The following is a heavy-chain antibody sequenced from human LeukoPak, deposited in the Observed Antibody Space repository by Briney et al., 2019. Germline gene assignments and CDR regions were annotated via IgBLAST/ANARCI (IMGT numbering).Heavy chain of an antibody. J-gene: IGHJ4*02. D-gene: IGHD4-17*01. CDR1: GSSFSNYA. Sequence: GGSLRLSCAASGSSFSNYAMSWVRQAPGKGLEWVSGISGGTGTPFYADSVKGRFTISRDNSKNTLYLQMSSLRGEDTAVYYCAKRRTTVITMDYFDYWGQGTLVTVSS. CDR3: AKRRTTVITMDYFDY. CDR2: ISGGTGTP. V-gene: IGHV3-23*01.